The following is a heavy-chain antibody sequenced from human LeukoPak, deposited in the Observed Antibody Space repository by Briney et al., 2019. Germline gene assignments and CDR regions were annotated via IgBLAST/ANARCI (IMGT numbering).Heavy chain of an antibody. CDR1: GGSISSYY. V-gene: IGHV4-59*01. D-gene: IGHD1-20*01. Sequence: SETLSLTCTVSGGSISSYYWSWIRQPPGKGLEWIGYIYYSGSTNYNPSLKSRVTISVDTSKNQFSLKLSSVTAADTAVYYCARVWGLTGRIFDYWGQGTLVTVSS. CDR2: IYYSGST. J-gene: IGHJ4*02. CDR3: ARVWGLTGRIFDY.